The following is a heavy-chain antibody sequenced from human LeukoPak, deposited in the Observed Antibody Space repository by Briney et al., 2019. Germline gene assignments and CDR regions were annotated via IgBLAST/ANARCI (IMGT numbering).Heavy chain of an antibody. Sequence: GGSLRLSCAASGFTFSDYYMSWIRQAPGKGLEWVSYISSSGSTIYYADSVKGRFTICRDNAKNSLYLQMNSLRAEDTAVYYCARQLVVVIIYYYYYMDVWGKGTTVTVSS. CDR2: ISSSGSTI. V-gene: IGHV3-11*01. J-gene: IGHJ6*03. CDR3: ARQLVVVIIYYYYYMDV. D-gene: IGHD3-22*01. CDR1: GFTFSDYY.